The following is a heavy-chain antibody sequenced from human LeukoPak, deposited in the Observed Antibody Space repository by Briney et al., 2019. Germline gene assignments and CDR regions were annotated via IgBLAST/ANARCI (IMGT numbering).Heavy chain of an antibody. J-gene: IGHJ4*02. CDR2: INHSGST. CDR3: ARDYRPATFDY. Sequence: SETLSLTCAVYGGSFSGYYWSWIRQAPGKGLEWIGEINHSGSTNYNPSLKSRVTISVDTSKNQFSLKLSSVTAADTAVYYCARDYRPATFDYWGQGTLVTVSS. V-gene: IGHV4-34*01. CDR1: GGSFSGYY. D-gene: IGHD6-25*01.